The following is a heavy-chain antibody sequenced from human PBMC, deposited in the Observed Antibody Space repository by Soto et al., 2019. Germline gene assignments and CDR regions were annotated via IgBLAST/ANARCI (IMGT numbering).Heavy chain of an antibody. CDR3: VKDSESSGYLTHLDY. J-gene: IGHJ4*02. CDR1: GFTFDDYA. Sequence: RLSCVASGFTFDDYAIHWVRQTPGKGLEWVSGLTWNGKVLGYADSVKGRFAISSDNAKNSLYLEMNSLRPEDTALYYCVKDSESSGYLTHLDYWGQGTLVTVSS. D-gene: IGHD3-22*01. CDR2: LTWNGKVL. V-gene: IGHV3-9*01.